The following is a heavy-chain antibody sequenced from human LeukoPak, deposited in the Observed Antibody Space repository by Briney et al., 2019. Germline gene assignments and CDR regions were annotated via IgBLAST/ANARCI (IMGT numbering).Heavy chain of an antibody. Sequence: SVKVSCKASGGTFSSYAISWVRQAPGQGLEWMGGIIPIFGTANYAQKFQGRVTITADETTSTAYMELSSLRSEDTAVYYCARRVLRRGYSGYGGLDYWGQGTLVTVSS. CDR3: ARRVLRRGYSGYGGLDY. J-gene: IGHJ4*02. V-gene: IGHV1-69*13. CDR2: IIPIFGTA. CDR1: GGTFSSYA. D-gene: IGHD5-12*01.